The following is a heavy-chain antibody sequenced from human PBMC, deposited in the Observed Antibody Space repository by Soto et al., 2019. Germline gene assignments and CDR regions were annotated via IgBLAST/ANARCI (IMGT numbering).Heavy chain of an antibody. CDR3: ASGLVVAMGAFDY. Sequence: GAAVKVSCKASVYSFTSYYIYWVLQAPGQGLEWMGLINPDAGSTNYAQRFQGRLRLTRDTSTSTVYMELRSLRFDDTAVYYCASGLVVAMGAFDYWGQGTLVTVSS. D-gene: IGHD2-15*01. CDR2: INPDAGST. V-gene: IGHV1-46*01. CDR1: VYSFTSYY. J-gene: IGHJ4*02.